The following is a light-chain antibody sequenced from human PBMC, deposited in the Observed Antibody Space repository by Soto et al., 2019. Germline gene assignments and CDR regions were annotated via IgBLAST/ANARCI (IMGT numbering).Light chain of an antibody. Sequence: DIQMTQSPSSLSASVVDRVTITCLASQSISGYLNWYQQKPGKAPKLLIYQASTLEAGVPSRFSGSGSGTEFTLTISSLQPDDFATYYCQQYNSYPLTFGGGTKVDNK. V-gene: IGKV1-5*03. J-gene: IGKJ4*01. CDR2: QAS. CDR3: QQYNSYPLT. CDR1: QSISGY.